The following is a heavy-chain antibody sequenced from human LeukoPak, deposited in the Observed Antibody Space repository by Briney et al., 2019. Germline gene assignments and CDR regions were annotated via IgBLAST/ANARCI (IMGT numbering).Heavy chain of an antibody. J-gene: IGHJ4*02. CDR1: GFTFSNFW. D-gene: IGHD6-13*01. CDR2: INRDGSEK. CDR3: AKIPSSWYYFDQ. Sequence: GGSLRLSCAASGFTFSNFWMGWARQGPEKGLQWVASINRDGSEKHPVDSVKGRFTISRDNAKNSVFLEMSSLRVEDTAVYYCAKIPSSWYYFDQWGQGTLVTVSS. V-gene: IGHV3-7*01.